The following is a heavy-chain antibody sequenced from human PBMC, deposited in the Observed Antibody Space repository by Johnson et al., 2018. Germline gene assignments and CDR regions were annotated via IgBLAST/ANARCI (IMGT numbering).Heavy chain of an antibody. CDR1: GFTFGSYD. V-gene: IGHV3-30*18. Sequence: QVQLVQSGGGVVQPGRSLRLSCAASGFTFGSYDMHWVRQAPGKGLEWVAVISYDGSKKYYADSVKGRFSISRDNSKNTLYLQMNTLRPEDTAVYYCAKVFSNYRYYHHGMDVWGQGTTVTVSS. J-gene: IGHJ6*02. D-gene: IGHD4-11*01. CDR2: ISYDGSKK. CDR3: AKVFSNYRYYHHGMDV.